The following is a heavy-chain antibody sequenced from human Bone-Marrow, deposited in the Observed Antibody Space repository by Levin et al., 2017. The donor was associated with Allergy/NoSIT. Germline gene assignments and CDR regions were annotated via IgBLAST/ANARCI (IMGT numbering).Heavy chain of an antibody. CDR3: AKIGPIGGWVYYRYAMDV. Sequence: LSLTCATSGFTFNNYGLHWVRQAPGKGLEWVAVISYDGTYKYYADSVKGRFTVSRDSSNNTLFLQMNSLRGDDTAVYYCAKIGPIGGWVYYRYAMDVWGQGTTVTVSS. D-gene: IGHD6-19*01. V-gene: IGHV3-30*18. CDR2: ISYDGTYK. CDR1: GFTFNNYG. J-gene: IGHJ6*02.